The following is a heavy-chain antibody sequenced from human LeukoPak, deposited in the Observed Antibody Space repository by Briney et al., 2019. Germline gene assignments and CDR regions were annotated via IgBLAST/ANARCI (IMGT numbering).Heavy chain of an antibody. CDR3: ARDNPSGDHAFDI. V-gene: IGHV1-69*13. J-gene: IGHJ3*02. CDR1: GGTFSSYA. D-gene: IGHD3-10*01. CDR2: IIPIFGTA. Sequence: ASVKVSCKASGGTFSSYAISWVRQAPGQGFEWMGGIIPIFGTANYAQKFQGRVTITADESTSTAYMELSSLRSEDTAVYYCARDNPSGDHAFDIWGQGTMVTVPS.